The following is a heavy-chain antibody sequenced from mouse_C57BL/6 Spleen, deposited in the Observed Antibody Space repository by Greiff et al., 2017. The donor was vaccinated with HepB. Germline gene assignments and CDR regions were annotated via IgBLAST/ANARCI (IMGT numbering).Heavy chain of an antibody. V-gene: IGHV1-59*01. CDR2: IDPSDSYT. CDR1: GYTFTSYW. CDR3: ARRYGSLFDY. Sequence: QVQLQQPGAELVRPGTSVKLSCKASGYTFTSYWMHWVKQRPGQGLEWIGVIDPSDSYTNYNQKFKGKATLTVDTSSSTAYMQLSSLTSEDSAVYYCARRYGSLFDYWGQGTTLTVSS. J-gene: IGHJ2*01. D-gene: IGHD1-1*01.